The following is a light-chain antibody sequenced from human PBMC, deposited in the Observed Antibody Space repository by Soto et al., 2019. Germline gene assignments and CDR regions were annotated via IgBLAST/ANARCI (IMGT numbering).Light chain of an antibody. J-gene: IGLJ1*01. Sequence: QSALTQPASVSGSPGQSITISCVGTSSDIGDYNYVSWYQQHPGKVPKVIIYDVSNRPSGVSYRFSATKSGNTASLTISGLQAEDKADYYCCSYTRSGTLIFGTGTRSPS. CDR3: CSYTRSGTLI. CDR2: DVS. V-gene: IGLV2-14*01. CDR1: SSDIGDYNY.